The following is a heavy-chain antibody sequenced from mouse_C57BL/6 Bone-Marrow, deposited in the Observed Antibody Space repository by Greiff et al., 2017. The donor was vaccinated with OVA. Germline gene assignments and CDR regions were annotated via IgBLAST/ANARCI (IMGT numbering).Heavy chain of an antibody. CDR2: IYPRSGNT. CDR1: GYTFTSYG. J-gene: IGHJ3*01. V-gene: IGHV1-81*01. Sequence: VKVVESGAELARPGASVKLSCKASGYTFTSYGISWVKQRTGQGLEWIGEIYPRSGNTYYNEKFKGKATLTADKSSSTAYMELRSLTSEDSAVYFCARDEAYWGQGTLVTVSA. CDR3: ARDEAY.